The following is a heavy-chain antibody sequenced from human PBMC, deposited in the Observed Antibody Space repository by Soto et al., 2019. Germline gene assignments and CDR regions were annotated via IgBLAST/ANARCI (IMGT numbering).Heavy chain of an antibody. V-gene: IGHV3-74*01. CDR3: ARDPGGYCSGGSCYSDVVDI. J-gene: IGHJ3*02. CDR2: INSDGSST. CDR1: GFTFSSYW. D-gene: IGHD2-15*01. Sequence: GGSLRLSCAASGFTFSSYWMHWVRQAPGKGLVWVSRINSDGSSTSYADSVKGRFTISRDNAKNTLYLQMNSLRAEDTAVYYCARDPGGYCSGGSCYSDVVDIWGQGTMVTVSS.